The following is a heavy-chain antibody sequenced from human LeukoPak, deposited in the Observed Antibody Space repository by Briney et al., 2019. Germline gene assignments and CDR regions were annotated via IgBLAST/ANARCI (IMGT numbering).Heavy chain of an antibody. J-gene: IGHJ4*02. CDR1: GFTFSSYS. D-gene: IGHD1-26*01. V-gene: IGHV3-21*01. CDR3: ARVLGIVGATYDY. CDR2: ISSSSSYI. Sequence: PGGSLRLSCAASGFTFSSYSMNWVRQAPGKGLEWVSSISSSSSYIYYADSVKGRFTISRDNAKNSLYLQMNSLRAEDTAVYYCARVLGIVGATYDYWGQGTLVTVSS.